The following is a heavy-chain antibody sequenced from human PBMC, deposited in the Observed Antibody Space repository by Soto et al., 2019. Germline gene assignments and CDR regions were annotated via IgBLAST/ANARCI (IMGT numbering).Heavy chain of an antibody. CDR3: ARSPSDLSSGYLAY. CDR1: GFTFSSYS. CDR2: ISSSSSYI. V-gene: IGHV3-21*01. J-gene: IGHJ4*02. Sequence: GGSLRLSCAASGFTFSSYSMNWVRQAPGKGLEWVSSISSSSSYIYYADSVKGRFTISRDNAKNSLYLQMNSLRAEDTAVYYCARSPSDLSSGYLAYWGQGTLVTVSS. D-gene: IGHD3-22*01.